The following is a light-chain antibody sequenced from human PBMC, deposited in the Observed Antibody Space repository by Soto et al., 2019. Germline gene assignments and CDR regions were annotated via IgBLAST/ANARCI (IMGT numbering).Light chain of an antibody. V-gene: IGKV1-5*01. J-gene: IGKJ1*01. Sequence: DIQVTQSPSSLSASVGDRVTITCRASQNINTYLNWYQQKPGKAPKLLIYDASNLESGVPSRFSGSGSGTEFTLTISSLQPDDFATYHCQQYSSYWTFGQGAKADIK. CDR1: QNINTY. CDR2: DAS. CDR3: QQYSSYWT.